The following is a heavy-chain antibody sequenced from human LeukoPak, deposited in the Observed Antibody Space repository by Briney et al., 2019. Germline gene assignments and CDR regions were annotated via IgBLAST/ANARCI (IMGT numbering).Heavy chain of an antibody. CDR3: AKDSRPTIAVAGFDY. V-gene: IGHV3-23*01. Sequence: AGGSQRLXCSVSGFTFNNYAMNWVRQAPGKELEWVSGISGSGTRTYYADSVKGRFTISRDNSKNTLYLQMNNLRAEDTAVYFCAKDSRPTIAVAGFDYWGQGTLVTVSS. D-gene: IGHD6-19*01. CDR2: ISGSGTRT. CDR1: GFTFNNYA. J-gene: IGHJ4*02.